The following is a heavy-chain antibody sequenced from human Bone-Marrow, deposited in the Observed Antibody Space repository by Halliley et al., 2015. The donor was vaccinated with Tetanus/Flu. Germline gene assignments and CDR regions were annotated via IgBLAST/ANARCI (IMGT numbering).Heavy chain of an antibody. J-gene: IGHJ5*02. CDR2: INAGTGNT. D-gene: IGHD3-3*01. Sequence: QVQLVQSGAEVSLPGASVKLSCKASGYIFHTYGIHWVRQGPRQRLQWMGWINAGTGNTQYSEDLQDRLTITRDTSADTAFMELRRPTSEDTGVYFCGRAWSTRNWLDPWGQGTLVLVSS. V-gene: IGHV1-3*01. CDR3: GRAWSTRNWLDP. CDR1: GYIFHTYG.